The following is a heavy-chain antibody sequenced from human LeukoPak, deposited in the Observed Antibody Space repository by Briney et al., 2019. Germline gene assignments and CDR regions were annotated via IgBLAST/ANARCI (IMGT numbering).Heavy chain of an antibody. CDR1: GGSISSGDYY. CDR3: ARVYYYDNSGYGKDYFDY. Sequence: PSETLSLTCTVSGGSISSGDYYWSWIRQPPGKGLEWIGYIYYSGSTYYNPSLKSLVTISVDTSKNQFSLKLSSVTAADTAVYYCARVYYYDNSGYGKDYFDYWGQGTLVTVSS. V-gene: IGHV4-30-4*01. J-gene: IGHJ4*02. D-gene: IGHD3-22*01. CDR2: IYYSGST.